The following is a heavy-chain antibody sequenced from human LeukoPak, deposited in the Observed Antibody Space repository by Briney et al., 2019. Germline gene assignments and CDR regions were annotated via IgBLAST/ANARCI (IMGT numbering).Heavy chain of an antibody. CDR3: ARSPGGVNNWFDP. CDR1: GGSISSYY. Sequence: SETLSLTCTVSGGSISSYYWGWIRQPPGKGLEWIGSTYYSGSSYYNPSLKSRVTISLGTSKNQFSLKVSTVTAADTAVYYCARSPGGVNNWFDPWGQGTLVTVSS. V-gene: IGHV4-39*07. CDR2: TYYSGSS. D-gene: IGHD2-8*01. J-gene: IGHJ5*02.